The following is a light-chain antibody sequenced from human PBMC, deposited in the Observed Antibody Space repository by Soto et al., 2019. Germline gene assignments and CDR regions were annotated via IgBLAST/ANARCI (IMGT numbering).Light chain of an antibody. CDR2: WAS. J-gene: IGKJ5*01. CDR1: QSILYSSNNKNY. CDR3: QQYYNSPIT. V-gene: IGKV4-1*01. Sequence: IVMTQSPDSLAVSLGGRATINCRSGQSILYSSNNKNYLAWYQHKPGQPPKLLLFWASTRNSGVPDRFSGSGSGADFTLTISSLQAEDVAVYYCQQYYNSPITFGQGTRLEIK.